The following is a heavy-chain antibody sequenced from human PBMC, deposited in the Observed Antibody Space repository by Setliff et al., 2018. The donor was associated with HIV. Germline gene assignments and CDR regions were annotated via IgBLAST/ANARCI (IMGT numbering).Heavy chain of an antibody. CDR2: IYYSGST. Sequence: SETLSLTCTVSGGSISSHYWSWIRQPPGKGLEWIGYIYYSGSTNYNPSLKSRVTISVDTSKKQFSLKLSSVTAADTAVYYCARGDWYDFFDYWGQGTLVTVSS. CDR1: GGSISSHY. CDR3: ARGDWYDFFDY. D-gene: IGHD6-19*01. J-gene: IGHJ4*02. V-gene: IGHV4-59*11.